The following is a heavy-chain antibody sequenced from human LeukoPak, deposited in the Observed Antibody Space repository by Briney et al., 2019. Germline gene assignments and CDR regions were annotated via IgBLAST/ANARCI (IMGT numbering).Heavy chain of an antibody. V-gene: IGHV1-18*01. CDR3: ARDSARGYSYGYIAFDI. D-gene: IGHD5-18*01. CDR2: ITAGNGNT. J-gene: IGHJ3*02. Sequence: GASVNVSCKASGYNFRNYGIGWVRQAPRQGLEWMGWITAGNGNTNYAQKVQGRVTMTTDTSTSTAYMELRSLRSDDTAVYFCARDSARGYSYGYIAFDIWGQGTMVTVSS. CDR1: GYNFRNYG.